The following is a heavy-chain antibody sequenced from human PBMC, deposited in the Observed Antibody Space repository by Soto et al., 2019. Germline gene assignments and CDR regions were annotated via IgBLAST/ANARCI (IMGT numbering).Heavy chain of an antibody. CDR3: ARRYGSVFDY. CDR1: GGSISSYY. CDR2: IYYSGST. Sequence: SETLSLTCTASGGSISSYYWSWIRQPPGKGLEWIGYIYYSGSTKYNPSLKSRVTISVDTSKNQFSLKLSSVTAADTAVYYCARRYGSVFDYWGQGTLVTVSS. V-gene: IGHV4-59*01. D-gene: IGHD6-19*01. J-gene: IGHJ4*02.